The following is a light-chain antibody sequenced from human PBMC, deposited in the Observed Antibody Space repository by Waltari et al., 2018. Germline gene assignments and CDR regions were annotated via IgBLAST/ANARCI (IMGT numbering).Light chain of an antibody. Sequence: DIVLTQPPLSSPVTLGQPASISCRSNQALLHSNGNTYLNWIQQKPGQPPRLLIYHISNRFSGVPDRFSGSGAGTNFTLKISRVETEDVAVYYCVQSTHFPRTFGQGTKLEVK. V-gene: IGKV2-24*01. CDR3: VQSTHFPRT. CDR1: QALLHSNGNTY. J-gene: IGKJ1*01. CDR2: HIS.